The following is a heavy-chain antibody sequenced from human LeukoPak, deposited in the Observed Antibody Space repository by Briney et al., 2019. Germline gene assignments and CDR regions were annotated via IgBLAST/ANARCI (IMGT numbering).Heavy chain of an antibody. CDR1: GFTFSRYS. CDR3: AREPRDSDSWVDY. CDR2: ISGGGGDTI. D-gene: IGHD3-22*01. V-gene: IGHV3-48*02. J-gene: IGHJ4*02. Sequence: GGSLRLSCGGSGFTFSRYSMNWVRQAPGKGLEWVSYISGGGGDTILYADSVKGRCTISRDNGKNSLYLQMNNLREEDTAVYYCAREPRDSDSWVDYWGQGTLVTVSS.